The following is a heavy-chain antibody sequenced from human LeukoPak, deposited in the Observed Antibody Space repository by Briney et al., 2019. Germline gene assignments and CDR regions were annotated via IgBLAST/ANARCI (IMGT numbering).Heavy chain of an antibody. CDR1: GDTFSNYD. D-gene: IGHD3-10*01. Sequence: SVKVSCKASGDTFSNYDISWVRQAPGQGLEWMGVIIPSFGTTNYAQKFQGRVTMTADASTSTAYMELSSLRSEDTAVYYCARSRYGSVLYYYYYDMDVWGKGTMVTVSS. V-gene: IGHV1-69*13. CDR3: ARSRYGSVLYYYYYDMDV. CDR2: IIPSFGTT. J-gene: IGHJ6*03.